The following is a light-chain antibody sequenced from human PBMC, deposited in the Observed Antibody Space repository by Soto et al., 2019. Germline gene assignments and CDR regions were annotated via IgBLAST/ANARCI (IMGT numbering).Light chain of an antibody. CDR3: QQLNSYPRT. CDR2: AAS. Sequence: DIQMTQSPSSLSASVGDRVTITCRASQGISTFLNWYQQKAGLAPKLLIYAASNFQSGVPSRFSGSGSGTEFTLTISSLQPEDFATYYCQQLNSYPRTFGQGTKVDIK. J-gene: IGKJ1*01. V-gene: IGKV1-9*01. CDR1: QGISTF.